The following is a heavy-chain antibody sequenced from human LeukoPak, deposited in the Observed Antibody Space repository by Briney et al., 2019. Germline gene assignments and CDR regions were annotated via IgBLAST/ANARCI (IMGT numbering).Heavy chain of an antibody. CDR2: VYSDGST. CDR3: ARASDSSGSYSGGHI. D-gene: IGHD6-19*01. CDR1: GGSIANYF. V-gene: IGHV4-59*01. J-gene: IGHJ3*02. Sequence: NPSETLSLTCTVSGGSIANYFWSWIRQSPGKGLEWIGYVYSDGSTKYKSSLKSRLTISVDTSKNQFSLKLSSVTAADTAVYYCARASDSSGSYSGGHIWGQGTMVTVSS.